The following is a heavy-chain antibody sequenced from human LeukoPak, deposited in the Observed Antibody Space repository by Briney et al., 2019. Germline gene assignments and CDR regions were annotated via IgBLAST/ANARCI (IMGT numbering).Heavy chain of an antibody. Sequence: SQTLSLTCAISGDSVSTNSAAWNWIRQSPSRGLAWLGRTYYRSKWYNDYAVSVKSRITINPDTSKNQFSLHLNSVTPEDTAVYYCAREYGSGSYYNFDYWGQGTLVTVSS. J-gene: IGHJ4*02. V-gene: IGHV6-1*01. D-gene: IGHD3-10*01. CDR1: GDSVSTNSAA. CDR2: TYYRSKWYN. CDR3: AREYGSGSYYNFDY.